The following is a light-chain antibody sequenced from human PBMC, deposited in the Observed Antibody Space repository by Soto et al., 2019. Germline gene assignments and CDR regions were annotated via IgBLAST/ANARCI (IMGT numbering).Light chain of an antibody. J-gene: IGLJ2*01. V-gene: IGLV2-8*01. Sequence: QSALTQPPSASGSPGQSVTISCTGTSSDVGGYNYVSWYQQHPGKAPKLIISEVSKRPSGVPDRFSGSKSGNTASLTVSGLQAEDEADYHCASWDDTLSGVVFGGGTKLTVL. CDR1: SSDVGGYNY. CDR3: ASWDDTLSGVV. CDR2: EVS.